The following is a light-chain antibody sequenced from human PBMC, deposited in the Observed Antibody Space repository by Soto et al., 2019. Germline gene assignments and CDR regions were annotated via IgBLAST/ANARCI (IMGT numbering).Light chain of an antibody. Sequence: GLTQSPGSLSLSPWERATLSCRASQRVSSAFFAWYQQKPGQPLRLLIYAAASRATGIPDRFSGSGSATDFTLTISRLEPEDFAVYYCQQYGDSPPTFGRGTKVDIK. CDR2: AAA. J-gene: IGKJ2*01. CDR3: QQYGDSPPT. CDR1: QRVSSAF. V-gene: IGKV3-20*01.